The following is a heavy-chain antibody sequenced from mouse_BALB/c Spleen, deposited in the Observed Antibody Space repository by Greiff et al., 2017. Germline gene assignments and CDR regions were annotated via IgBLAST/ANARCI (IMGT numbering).Heavy chain of an antibody. V-gene: IGHV5-12-1*01. CDR2: ISSGGGST. Sequence: DVHLVESGGGLVKPGGSLKLSCAASGFAFSSYDMSWVRQTPEKRLEWVAYISSGGGSTYYPDTVKGRFTISRDNAKNTLYLQMSSLKSEDTAMYYCARHLGPYYAMDYWGQGTSVTVSS. CDR3: ARHLGPYYAMDY. J-gene: IGHJ4*01. CDR1: GFAFSSYD.